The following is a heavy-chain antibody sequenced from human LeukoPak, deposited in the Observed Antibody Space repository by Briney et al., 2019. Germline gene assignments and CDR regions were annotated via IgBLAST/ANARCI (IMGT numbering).Heavy chain of an antibody. CDR3: ARDSGSGWRSYYYYGMDV. D-gene: IGHD6-19*01. J-gene: IGHJ6*02. V-gene: IGHV1-2*02. CDR1: GYTFTGYY. CDR2: INPNSGGT. Sequence: ASVKVSCKASGYTFTGYYMHWVRQAPGQGLEWMGWINPNSGGTNYAQKFQGRVTMTRDTSISTAYMELSRLRSDDTAVYYCARDSGSGWRSYYYYGMDVWGQGTTVTVSS.